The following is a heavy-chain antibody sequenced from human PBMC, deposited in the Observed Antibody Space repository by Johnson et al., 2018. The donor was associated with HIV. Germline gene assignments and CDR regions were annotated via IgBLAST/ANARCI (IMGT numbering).Heavy chain of an antibody. Sequence: MQLVESGGGLVQPGGSLRLSCAASGFTFITYWMSWVRQAPGKGLEWVANIKQDGSENYYVGSVKGRFTISRDNAKNSLYLQMNSLRAEDTAVYYCARGHWAFDIWGQGTMVTVSS. CDR2: IKQDGSEN. V-gene: IGHV3-7*01. CDR3: ARGHWAFDI. J-gene: IGHJ3*02. D-gene: IGHD1-1*01. CDR1: GFTFITYW.